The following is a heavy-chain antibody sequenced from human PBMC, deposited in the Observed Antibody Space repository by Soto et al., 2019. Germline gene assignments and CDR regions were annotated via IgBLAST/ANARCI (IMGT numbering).Heavy chain of an antibody. CDR1: EFTFSSCA. Sequence: EVQLLESGGGLVQPGGSLRLSCSASEFTFSSCAMSWVRQAPGKGLEWVSAINDGGGDTYYKNSVRGRFTISRDNSKNRLYLQMNRLRADDTAVYYGSEKHYSSYCSGGNCYDFYYWGQGALVTVSS. J-gene: IGHJ4*02. CDR3: SEKHYSSYCSGGNCYDFYY. V-gene: IGHV3-23*01. CDR2: INDGGGDT. D-gene: IGHD2-15*01.